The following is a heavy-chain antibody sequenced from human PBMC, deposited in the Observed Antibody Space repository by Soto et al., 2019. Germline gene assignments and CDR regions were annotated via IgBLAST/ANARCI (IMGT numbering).Heavy chain of an antibody. V-gene: IGHV3-30-3*01. Sequence: GGSLRLSCAASGFTFSSYAMHWVRQAPGKGLEWVAVISYDGSNKYYADSVKGRFTISRDNSKNTLYLQMNSLRAEDTAVYYCARDSPITGTTFFDYWGQGTLVTSPQ. D-gene: IGHD1-20*01. CDR1: GFTFSSYA. CDR2: ISYDGSNK. J-gene: IGHJ4*02. CDR3: ARDSPITGTTFFDY.